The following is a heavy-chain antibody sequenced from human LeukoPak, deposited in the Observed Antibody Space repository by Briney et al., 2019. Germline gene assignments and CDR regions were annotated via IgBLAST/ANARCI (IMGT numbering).Heavy chain of an antibody. Sequence: GGSLRLSCAASGFTFSSYWMSWVRRAPGKGLEWVANIKQDGSEKYYVDSVKGRFTISSDNAKNSLYLQMNSLRAEDTAVYYCASVYYDSSGYYQGTFDYWGQGTLVTVSS. V-gene: IGHV3-7*02. CDR2: IKQDGSEK. CDR3: ASVYYDSSGYYQGTFDY. CDR1: GFTFSSYW. J-gene: IGHJ4*02. D-gene: IGHD3-22*01.